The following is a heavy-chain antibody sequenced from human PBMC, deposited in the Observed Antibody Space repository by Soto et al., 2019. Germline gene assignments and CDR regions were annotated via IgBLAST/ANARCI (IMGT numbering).Heavy chain of an antibody. V-gene: IGHV4-30-4*01. CDR2: ILYSGTT. Sequence: QVQLQESGPGLVKPSQTLSLTCTVPGGSISGGDNYRSWIRQPPGRGLEWMGYILYSGTTNYNPPLESRLTISVDTSKNQFSLKLTSVTAADTAVYYCARNGAVDYWGRGTLVTVSS. J-gene: IGHJ4*02. CDR3: ARNGAVDY. CDR1: GGSISGGDNY. D-gene: IGHD2-8*01.